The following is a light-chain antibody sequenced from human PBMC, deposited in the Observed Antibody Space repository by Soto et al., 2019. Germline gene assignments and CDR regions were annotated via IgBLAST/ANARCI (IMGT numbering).Light chain of an antibody. CDR1: SSDVGGYNY. J-gene: IGLJ1*01. CDR3: SSYTSSSTLFV. CDR2: EVS. Sequence: QSALTQPASVSGSPGQSSTISCTGTSSDVGGYNYVSWYQQHPGKAPKLMIYEVSNRPSGVSNRFSGSKSGNTASLTISGLQAEDEADYYCSSYTSSSTLFVFGTGTQVTVL. V-gene: IGLV2-14*01.